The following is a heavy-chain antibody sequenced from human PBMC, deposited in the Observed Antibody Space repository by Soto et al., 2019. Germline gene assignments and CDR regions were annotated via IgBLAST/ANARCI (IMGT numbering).Heavy chain of an antibody. J-gene: IGHJ4*02. D-gene: IGHD6-19*01. V-gene: IGHV4-34*01. CDR2: INHSGST. CDR1: GGSFSGYH. Sequence: QVQLQQWGAGLLKPSETLSLTCAVYGGSFSGYHWSWIRQPPGKGLEWIGGINHSGSTNYNPSLQRRFPISVDTSKNQFSLKLSSVTAADTAVYYCARGMAVAGHYFDSWSQGTLVTVSS. CDR3: ARGMAVAGHYFDS.